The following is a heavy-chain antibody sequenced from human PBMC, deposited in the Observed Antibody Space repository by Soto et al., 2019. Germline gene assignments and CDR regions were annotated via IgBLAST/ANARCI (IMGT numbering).Heavy chain of an antibody. J-gene: IGHJ4*02. V-gene: IGHV4-59*08. CDR2: ISYIGST. CDR1: SGSISGSY. D-gene: IGHD3-3*01. CDR3: ARHATGWTYPLDY. Sequence: SETLSLTCTVSSGSISGSYWAWIRQPPGKGLEYIGHISYIGSTNYSPSLQSRVTMSVDTSKNQFSLKLTSVTAADTAVYYCARHATGWTYPLDYWGQGTLVTVSS.